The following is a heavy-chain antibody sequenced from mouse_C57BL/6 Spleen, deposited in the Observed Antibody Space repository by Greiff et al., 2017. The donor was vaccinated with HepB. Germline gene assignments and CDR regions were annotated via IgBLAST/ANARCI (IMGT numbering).Heavy chain of an antibody. V-gene: IGHV5-9*01. CDR1: GFTFSGYT. J-gene: IGHJ1*03. D-gene: IGHD3-1*01. CDR3: ASPYCSSSHWYFDV. Sequence: EVQLVESGGGLVKPGGSLKLSCTASGFTFSGYTMSWVRQTPEKRLEWVATISGGGGNTCYPDSVKGRITIASDNANNTLYLQMSSLTSEDAALYYCASPYCSSSHWYFDVWGTGTTVTVSS. CDR2: ISGGGGNT.